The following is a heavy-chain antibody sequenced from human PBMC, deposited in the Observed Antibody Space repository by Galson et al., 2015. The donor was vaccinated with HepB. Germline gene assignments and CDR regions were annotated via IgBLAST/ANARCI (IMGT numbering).Heavy chain of an antibody. Sequence: SLRLSCAASGFTFSSYSMNWVRQAPGKGLEWVAVMSYDGNYKYYADSVMGRFTISRDNSKNTLFLQMNSLRADDTAIYYCAKKKRSSSGWGACDYWGQGTVVTVSS. CDR2: MSYDGNYK. J-gene: IGHJ4*02. D-gene: IGHD6-19*01. CDR3: AKKKRSSSGWGACDY. V-gene: IGHV3-30*18. CDR1: GFTFSSYS.